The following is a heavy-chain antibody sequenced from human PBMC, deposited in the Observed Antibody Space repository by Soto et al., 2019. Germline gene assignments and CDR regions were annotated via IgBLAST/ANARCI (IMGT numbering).Heavy chain of an antibody. Sequence: EVQLLESGGGLVQPGGSLRLSCAASGFTFSSYAMSWVRQAPGKGLEWVSAVSGSGAKTYYADAVKGRFTISRDNSKNTLYVEMNSLRVEDXXXYXCXRPPSVVGGEGHYYXX. D-gene: IGHD2-15*01. J-gene: IGHJ6*01. CDR1: GFTFSSYA. CDR2: VSGSGAKT. CDR3: XRPPSVVGGEGHYYXX. V-gene: IGHV3-23*01.